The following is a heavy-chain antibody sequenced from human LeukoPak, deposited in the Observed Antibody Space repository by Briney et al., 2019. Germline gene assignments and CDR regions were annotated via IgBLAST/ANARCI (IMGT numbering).Heavy chain of an antibody. V-gene: IGHV4-39*07. CDR3: ARHPTRRDYYGSGSPPLV. CDR2: MYYSGST. J-gene: IGHJ4*02. D-gene: IGHD3-10*01. Sequence: ASETLSLTCTVSGGSISSSSHYWGWIRQSPGKGLEWIGNMYYSGSTNYNPSLKSRVTMSVDTSKNQFSLKLSSVTAADTAVYYCARHPTRRDYYGSGSPPLVWGQGTLVTVSS. CDR1: GGSISSSSHY.